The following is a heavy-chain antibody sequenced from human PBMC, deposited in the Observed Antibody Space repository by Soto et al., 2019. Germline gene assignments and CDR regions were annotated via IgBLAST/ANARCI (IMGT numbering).Heavy chain of an antibody. V-gene: IGHV3-23*01. J-gene: IGHJ3*02. Sequence: GGSLRLSCAASGFTFSSYAMSWVRQAPGKGLEWVSAISGSGGSTYYADSVKGRFTISRDNSKNTLYLQMNSLRAEDTAVYYCAKRGFDFWSGYDAFDIWGQGTMVTVSS. D-gene: IGHD3-3*01. CDR2: ISGSGGST. CDR3: AKRGFDFWSGYDAFDI. CDR1: GFTFSSYA.